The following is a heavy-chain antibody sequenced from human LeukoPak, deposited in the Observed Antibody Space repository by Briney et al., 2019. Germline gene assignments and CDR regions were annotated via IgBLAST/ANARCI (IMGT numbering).Heavy chain of an antibody. Sequence: SETLSLTCTVSGGSINSHYWSWIRQPPGKGLEWIGYIYSSGSTYYNLSLKSRVTMSVDTSKNQFSLKLSSVTAADTAVYYCATGAAAGTRDWGQGTLVTVSS. V-gene: IGHV4-4*09. J-gene: IGHJ4*02. CDR2: IYSSGST. D-gene: IGHD6-13*01. CDR3: ATGAAAGTRD. CDR1: GGSINSHY.